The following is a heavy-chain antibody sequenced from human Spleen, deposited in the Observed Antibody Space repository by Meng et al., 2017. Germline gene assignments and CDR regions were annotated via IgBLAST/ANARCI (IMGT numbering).Heavy chain of an antibody. V-gene: IGHV4-4*02. CDR1: GESISSGTW. CDR3: ARDLRAYSTSPFDY. J-gene: IGHJ4*02. Sequence: QVQLQQSGPGLVQPSGTLSLTCAVSGESISSGTWWSWVRQPPGKGLEWIGEIYHGGTTSYNPSLKSRVTISVDRSKNQFSLNLSSVTAADTAVYYCARDLRAYSTSPFDYWGQGTLVTVSS. CDR2: IYHGGTT. D-gene: IGHD6-6*01.